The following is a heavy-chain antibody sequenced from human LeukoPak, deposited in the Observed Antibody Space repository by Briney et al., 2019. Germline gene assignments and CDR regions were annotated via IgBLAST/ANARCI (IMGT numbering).Heavy chain of an antibody. V-gene: IGHV4-4*02. Sequence: SETLSLTCAVSGGSITSINWWNWVRQPPGKGLEWIGETHHGGNTKYSPSLKSRVTISVDTSKNQFSLRLSSVTAADTAVYYCASLGSFDIWGQGTMVTVSS. CDR2: THHGGNT. CDR3: ASLGSFDI. D-gene: IGHD7-27*01. J-gene: IGHJ3*02. CDR1: GGSITSINW.